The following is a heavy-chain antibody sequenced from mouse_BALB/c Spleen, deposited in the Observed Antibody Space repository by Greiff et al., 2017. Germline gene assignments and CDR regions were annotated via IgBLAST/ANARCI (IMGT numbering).Heavy chain of an antibody. D-gene: IGHD2-4*01. CDR1: GFTFSSYT. Sequence: EVKLVESGGGLVQPGGSLKLSCAASGFTFSSYTMSWVRQTPEKRLEWVAYISHGGGSTYYPDTVKGRFTISRDNAKNTLYLQMSSLKSEDTAMYYCARAMITTRYAMDYWGQGTSVTVSS. CDR3: ARAMITTRYAMDY. CDR2: ISHGGGST. J-gene: IGHJ4*01. V-gene: IGHV5-12-2*01.